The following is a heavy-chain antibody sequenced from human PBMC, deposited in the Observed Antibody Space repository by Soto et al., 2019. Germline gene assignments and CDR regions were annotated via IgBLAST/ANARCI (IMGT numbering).Heavy chain of an antibody. CDR3: ASTRLLRIKGQLFAY. J-gene: IGHJ4*02. Sequence: ASVKVSCKVSGHTLTELSMHWVRQAPGKGLEWMGGFDPDDGEKMYAQRFQGGVTMTEDTSADTAYMELRSLRSEDTAIYYCASTRLLRIKGQLFAYWGQGTLVTVSS. CDR2: FDPDDGEK. D-gene: IGHD2-2*01. V-gene: IGHV1-24*01. CDR1: GHTLTELS.